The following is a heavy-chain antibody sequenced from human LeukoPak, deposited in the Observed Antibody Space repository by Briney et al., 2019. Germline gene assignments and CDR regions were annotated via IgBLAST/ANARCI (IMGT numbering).Heavy chain of an antibody. Sequence: SVKVSCKTSGGTFNNSAISWVRQAPGQGLEWLGGIMPLFGTAGYAQKFQGGVTITKDESTRTVYLELTSLTSDDTAVYYCARDVHGDYGSGWFDPWGQGTLVSVSS. CDR2: IMPLFGTA. J-gene: IGHJ5*02. CDR1: GGTFNNSA. D-gene: IGHD4-17*01. V-gene: IGHV1-69*05. CDR3: ARDVHGDYGSGWFDP.